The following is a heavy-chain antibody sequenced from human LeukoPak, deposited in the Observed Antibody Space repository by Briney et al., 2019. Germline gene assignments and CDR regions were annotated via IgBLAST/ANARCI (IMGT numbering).Heavy chain of an antibody. CDR3: ARDCRIAGAGYYYFDY. Sequence: SETLSLTCTVSGGSISNYYWSWIRQPAGKGLEWIGLIYARGNTNYNPSLKSRVTISLYTSKNQVSLQLSSVTAADTAVYFCARDCRIAGAGYYYFDYWGPGTLVTVSS. CDR2: IYARGNT. J-gene: IGHJ4*02. D-gene: IGHD6-19*01. V-gene: IGHV4-4*07. CDR1: GGSISNYY.